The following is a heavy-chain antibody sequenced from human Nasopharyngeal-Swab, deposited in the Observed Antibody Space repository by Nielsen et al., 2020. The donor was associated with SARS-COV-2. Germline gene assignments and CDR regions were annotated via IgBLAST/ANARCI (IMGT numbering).Heavy chain of an antibody. V-gene: IGHV3-21*01. Sequence: GESLKISCAASGFTFSSYSMNWVRQAPGKGLEWASSISSSSSYIYYADSVKGRFTISRDNAKNSLYLQMNSLRAEDTAVYYCARVSSSGWDRGYFDYWGQGTLVTVSS. D-gene: IGHD6-19*01. CDR1: GFTFSSYS. CDR2: ISSSSSYI. CDR3: ARVSSSGWDRGYFDY. J-gene: IGHJ4*02.